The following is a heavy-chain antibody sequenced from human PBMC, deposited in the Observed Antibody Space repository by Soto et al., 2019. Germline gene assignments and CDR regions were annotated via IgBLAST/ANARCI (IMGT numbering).Heavy chain of an antibody. CDR2: IIPMFGTA. CDR1: GGTSRSYP. J-gene: IGHJ4*02. CDR3: ARSNSGNGNSYSPFDY. Sequence: QVQLAQSGAEVKKPGSSVKVSCKASGGTSRSYPISWVRQAPGQGLEWMGGIIPMFGTANYAQKFQGRLTITADASTSTAYMELSSLRSEDTAVYYCARSNSGNGNSYSPFDYWGQGTLVTVSS. D-gene: IGHD2-21*01. V-gene: IGHV1-69*01.